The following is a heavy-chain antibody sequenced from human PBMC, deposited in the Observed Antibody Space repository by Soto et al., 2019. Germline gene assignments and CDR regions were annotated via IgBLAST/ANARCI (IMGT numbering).Heavy chain of an antibody. CDR2: IYYSGST. Sequence: QVQLQESGPGLVKPSETLSLTCTVSGGSISSYYWSWIRQPPGKGLEWIGYIYYSGSTNYNPALKSRVTISVDTSKNQFSLKLSSVTAADTAVYYCVRTIAVAEYDYWGQGTLVTVSS. V-gene: IGHV4-59*08. CDR1: GGSISSYY. J-gene: IGHJ4*02. CDR3: VRTIAVAEYDY. D-gene: IGHD6-19*01.